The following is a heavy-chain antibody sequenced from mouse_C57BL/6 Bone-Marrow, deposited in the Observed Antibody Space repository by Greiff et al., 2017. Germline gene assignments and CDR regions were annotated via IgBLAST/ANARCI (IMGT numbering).Heavy chain of an antibody. CDR3: TDFTTVADRYYFDY. D-gene: IGHD1-1*01. V-gene: IGHV14-4*01. CDR1: GFNIKDDY. Sequence: VQLKESGAELVRPGASVKLSCTASGFNIKDDYMHWVKQRPEQGLEWLGWIEPESGDTEYASKFPGQATIAADTSSNTAYLPLSSLTSEDAAVYYCTDFTTVADRYYFDYWGQGTTLTVSA. CDR2: IEPESGDT. J-gene: IGHJ2*01.